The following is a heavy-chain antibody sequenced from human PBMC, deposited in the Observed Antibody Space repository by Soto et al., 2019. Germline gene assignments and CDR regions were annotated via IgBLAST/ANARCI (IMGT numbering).Heavy chain of an antibody. D-gene: IGHD3-10*01. Sequence: QVQLVESGGGVVQPGRSLRLSCAASGFTFSSYGMHWVRQAPGKGLEWVAVISYDGSNKYYADSVKGRFTISRDNSKNTLYLQMNSLRAEDTAVYYCANGRGITMVRGVLWCQGPLVTVSS. CDR3: ANGRGITMVRGVL. J-gene: IGHJ4*02. CDR2: ISYDGSNK. V-gene: IGHV3-30*18. CDR1: GFTFSSYG.